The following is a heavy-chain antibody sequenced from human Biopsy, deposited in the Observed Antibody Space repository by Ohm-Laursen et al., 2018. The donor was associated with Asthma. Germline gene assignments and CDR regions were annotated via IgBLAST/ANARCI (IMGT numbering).Heavy chain of an antibody. CDR1: GLTFSDYC. V-gene: IGHV3-33*08. CDR3: ARDFSRAIMIGGGREHYFDF. Sequence: SLRLSCTASGLTFSDYCMHWVRQVPGKGLEWVATVGSDESYTDHADSVKGRFTISRDNSKNTLHLQMNSLSPEDTAVYYCARDFSRAIMIGGGREHYFDFWGQGTLVTVSS. D-gene: IGHD3-16*01. J-gene: IGHJ4*02. CDR2: VGSDESYT.